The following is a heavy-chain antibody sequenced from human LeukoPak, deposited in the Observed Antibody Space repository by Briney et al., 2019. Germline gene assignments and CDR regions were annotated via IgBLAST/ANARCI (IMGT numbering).Heavy chain of an antibody. CDR2: IYYSGST. D-gene: IGHD6-13*01. CDR1: GGSISSYY. Sequence: PSETLSLTCTVSGGSISSYYWTWIRQPPGKGLEWIGYIYYSGSTNYNPSLKSRVTISVDTSKNQFSLQLNSVTPEDTAVYYCARDDLQLVRRLGGGTEYYYYYYMDVWGKGTTVTVSS. V-gene: IGHV4-59*12. CDR3: ARDDLQLVRRLGGGTEYYYYYYMDV. J-gene: IGHJ6*03.